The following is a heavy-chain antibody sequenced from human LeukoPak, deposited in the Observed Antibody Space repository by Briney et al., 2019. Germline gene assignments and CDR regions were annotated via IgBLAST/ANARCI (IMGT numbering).Heavy chain of an antibody. CDR3: ARGPLYDFWSGYIDY. CDR1: GGSFSDYY. J-gene: IGHJ4*02. Sequence: SETLSLTCAVYGGSFSDYYWSWIRQSPGKGLEWIGEINHSGSTNYNPSLKSRVTISVDTSKNQFSLKLSSVTAADTAVYYCARGPLYDFWSGYIDYWGQGTLVTVSS. CDR2: INHSGST. V-gene: IGHV4-34*01. D-gene: IGHD3-3*01.